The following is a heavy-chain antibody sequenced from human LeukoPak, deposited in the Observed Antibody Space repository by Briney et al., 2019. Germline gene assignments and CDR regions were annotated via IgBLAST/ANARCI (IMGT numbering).Heavy chain of an antibody. V-gene: IGHV3-7*01. J-gene: IGHJ4*02. CDR2: IKQDASTK. CDR3: ARDTIGSLDY. Sequence: GSLTLSCAPSGFSFSNSWMAWVRQAPGQGLEWVANIKQDASTKHYAGSLKCRFTIPRDNPRNSLYLQMRRLAVDDTAVYFCARDTIGSLDYWGQGILVTVAS. D-gene: IGHD1-26*01. CDR1: GFSFSNSW.